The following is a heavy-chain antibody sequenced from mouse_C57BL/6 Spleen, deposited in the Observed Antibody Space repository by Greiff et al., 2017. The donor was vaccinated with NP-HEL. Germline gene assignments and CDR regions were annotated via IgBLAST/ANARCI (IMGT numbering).Heavy chain of an antibody. Sequence: QVQLQQPGAELVRPGTSVKLSCKASGYTFTSYWMHWVKQRPGQGLEWIGVIDPSDSYTNYNQKFKGKATLTVDTSPSTAYMQLSSLTSEDSAVYYCARRDEYDGVYYSMDYWGQGTSVTVSS. D-gene: IGHD2-4*01. CDR1: GYTFTSYW. CDR2: IDPSDSYT. CDR3: ARRDEYDGVYYSMDY. V-gene: IGHV1-59*01. J-gene: IGHJ4*01.